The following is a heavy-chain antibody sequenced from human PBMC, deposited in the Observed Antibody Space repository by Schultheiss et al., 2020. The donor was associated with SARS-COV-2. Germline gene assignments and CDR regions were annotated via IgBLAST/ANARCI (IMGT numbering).Heavy chain of an antibody. CDR1: GFTFGDYA. D-gene: IGHD3-10*01. V-gene: IGHV3-23*01. CDR2: ISGSGGST. Sequence: GESLKISCTASGFTFGDYAMSWVRQAPGKGLEWVSAISGSGGSTYYADSVKGRFTISRDNSKNTLYLQMNSLRAEDTAVYYCAKVRWFGEILFDYWGQGTLVTVSS. CDR3: AKVRWFGEILFDY. J-gene: IGHJ4*02.